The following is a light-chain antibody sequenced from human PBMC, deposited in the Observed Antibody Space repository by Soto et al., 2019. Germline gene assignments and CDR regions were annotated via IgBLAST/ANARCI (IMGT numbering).Light chain of an antibody. CDR3: QQYNLHPIT. J-gene: IGKJ5*01. CDR1: QAISGH. V-gene: IGKV1D-16*01. CDR2: AAS. Sequence: DLQMTQSPSSLSASVGDRVTITCRASQAISGHLAWYQQKPGKAPKSLIYAASNLQSGVPSRFSGSESGTNFTLTISSLQPEDFATYYCQQYNLHPITFGQGTRLEI.